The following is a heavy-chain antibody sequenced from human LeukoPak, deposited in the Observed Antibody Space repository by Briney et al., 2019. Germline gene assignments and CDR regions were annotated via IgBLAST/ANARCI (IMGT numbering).Heavy chain of an antibody. Sequence: GGSLRLSCAASGFTFSNYAMDWVRQAPGKGLEWVAVISHDESRQDYADPVKGRFTISRDNSQNTLFLQVNSLRIEDTAVYYCARVVDGGSSWYSPMEYWGQGTRVTVSS. CDR3: ARVVDGGSSWYSPMEY. D-gene: IGHD6-13*01. CDR1: GFTFSNYA. CDR2: ISHDESRQ. J-gene: IGHJ4*02. V-gene: IGHV3-30-3*01.